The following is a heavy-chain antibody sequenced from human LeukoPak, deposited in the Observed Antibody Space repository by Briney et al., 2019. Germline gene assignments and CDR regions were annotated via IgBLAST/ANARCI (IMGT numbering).Heavy chain of an antibody. V-gene: IGHV1-69*06. CDR2: IIPIFGTA. CDR3: ARDYYGSGSHDAFDI. Sequence: SVKVSCKASGGTFSSYAISWVRQAPGQGLEWMGGIIPIFGTANYAQKFQGRVTITADKSTSTAYMELSSLRSEDTAVYYCARDYYGSGSHDAFDIWGQGTMVTVSS. CDR1: GGTFSSYA. J-gene: IGHJ3*02. D-gene: IGHD3-10*01.